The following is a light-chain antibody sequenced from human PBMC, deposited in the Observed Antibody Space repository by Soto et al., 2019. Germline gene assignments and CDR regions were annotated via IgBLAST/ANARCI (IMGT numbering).Light chain of an antibody. Sequence: EILLTQSPGTLSLSPGERATLSCRASQSVSINYLAWYQQKPGQAPRLLIYGASIRATGIPDRFSGSGSGTDFTLTISRLEPEDFAVYYCQQYGTSSWTFGQGTK. CDR2: GAS. V-gene: IGKV3-20*01. CDR1: QSVSINY. CDR3: QQYGTSSWT. J-gene: IGKJ1*01.